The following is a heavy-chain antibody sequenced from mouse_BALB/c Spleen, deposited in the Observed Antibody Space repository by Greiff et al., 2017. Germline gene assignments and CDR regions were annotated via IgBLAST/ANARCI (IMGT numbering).Heavy chain of an antibody. V-gene: IGHV14-3*02. CDR2: IDPANGNT. CDR1: GFNIKDTY. CDR3: AIFYDYDDY. D-gene: IGHD2-4*01. J-gene: IGHJ2*01. Sequence: VQLKESGAELVKPGASVKLSCTASGFNIKDTYMHWVKQRPEQGLEWIGRIDPANGNTKYDPKFQGKATITADTSSNTAYLQLSSLTSEDTAVYYCAIFYDYDDYWGQGTTLTVSS.